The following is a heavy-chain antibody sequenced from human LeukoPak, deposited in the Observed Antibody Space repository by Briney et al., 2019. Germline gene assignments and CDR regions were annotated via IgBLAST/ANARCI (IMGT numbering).Heavy chain of an antibody. V-gene: IGHV3-23*01. CDR1: GFTFGGYA. CDR2: ISGGSEDT. Sequence: GGSLRLSRTASGFTFGGYAMSWVRQAPGKGLEWVSSISGGSEDTYYADSVKGRLTISRDNSKTTLYLQMNSLRAEDTAVYYCARTIAQYSNSWLYFYYGLDVWGQGTTVTVSS. J-gene: IGHJ6*02. CDR3: ARTIAQYSNSWLYFYYGLDV. D-gene: IGHD6-13*01.